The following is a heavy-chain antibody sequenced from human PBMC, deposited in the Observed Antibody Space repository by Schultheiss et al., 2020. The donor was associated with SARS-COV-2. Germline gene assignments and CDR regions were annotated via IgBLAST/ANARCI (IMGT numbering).Heavy chain of an antibody. D-gene: IGHD2-2*01. CDR3: ARYCYTTACYVKRGFDY. Sequence: SETLSLTCTVSGGSISSSSYYWSWIRQPPGKGLEWIGYIYYSGSTTYNPSLKSLVTISVDTSKNQFSLKLSSVTAADTAVYYCARYCYTTACYVKRGFDYWGQGTLVTVSS. J-gene: IGHJ4*02. CDR2: IYYSGST. CDR1: GGSISSSSYY. V-gene: IGHV4-61*05.